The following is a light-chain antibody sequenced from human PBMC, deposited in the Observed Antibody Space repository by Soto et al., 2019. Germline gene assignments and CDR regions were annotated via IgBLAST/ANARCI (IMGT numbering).Light chain of an antibody. CDR3: QVWDSSSDHPQIV. CDR2: YDS. V-gene: IGLV3-21*04. Sequence: SYELTQPPSVSVAPGKTARITCGGNNIGSKSVHWYQQKPGQAPVLVIYYDSDRPSGIPERFSGSNSGNTATLTISRVEAGDEADYYCQVWDSSSDHPQIVFGTGTKLTVL. CDR1: NIGSKS. J-gene: IGLJ1*01.